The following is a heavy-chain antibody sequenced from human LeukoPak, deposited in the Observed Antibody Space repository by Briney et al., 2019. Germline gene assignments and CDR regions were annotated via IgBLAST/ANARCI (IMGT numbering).Heavy chain of an antibody. Sequence: ASVKVSCTASGGTFSSYAISWVRQAPGQGLEWMGGIIPIFGTANYAQKFQGRVTITADESTSTAYMELSSLRSEDTAVYYCARGVRELYYFDYWGQGTLVTVSS. J-gene: IGHJ4*02. D-gene: IGHD2-15*01. CDR3: ARGVRELYYFDY. V-gene: IGHV1-69*13. CDR1: GGTFSSYA. CDR2: IIPIFGTA.